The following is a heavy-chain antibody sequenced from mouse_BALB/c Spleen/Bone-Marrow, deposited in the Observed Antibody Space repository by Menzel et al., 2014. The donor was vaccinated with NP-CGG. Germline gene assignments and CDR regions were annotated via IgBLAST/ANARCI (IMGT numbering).Heavy chain of an antibody. CDR2: INTNGGNT. CDR3: ARGLDY. V-gene: IGHV5-6-3*01. CDR1: GFTLSSYG. Sequence: EVQLQQSGGGLVQPGGSLKLSCAASGFTLSSYGMSWVRQTPDKRLELVATINTNGGNTYYPDSVKGRFTISRDNAKNTLYLQMSSLKSEDTAMYYCARGLDYWGQGTTLTVSS. J-gene: IGHJ2*01.